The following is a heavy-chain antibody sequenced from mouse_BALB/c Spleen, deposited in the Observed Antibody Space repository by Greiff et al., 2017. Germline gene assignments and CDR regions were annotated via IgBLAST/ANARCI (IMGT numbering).Heavy chain of an antibody. J-gene: IGHJ4*01. Sequence: EVHLVESGGGLVKPGGSLKLSCAASGFTFSDYYMYWVRQTPEKRLEWVATISDGGSYTYYPDSVKGRFTIPRDNAKNNLYLQMSSLKSEDTAMYYCARDRYGNYHYAMDYWGQGTSVTVSS. D-gene: IGHD2-10*02. CDR2: ISDGGSYT. CDR1: GFTFSDYY. V-gene: IGHV5-4*02. CDR3: ARDRYGNYHYAMDY.